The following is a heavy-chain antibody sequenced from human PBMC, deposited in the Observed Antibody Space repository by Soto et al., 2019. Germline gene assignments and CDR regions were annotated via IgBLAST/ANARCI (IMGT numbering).Heavy chain of an antibody. D-gene: IGHD3-16*01. CDR2: ISRSGDTT. Sequence: GGSLRLSCAASGFTFSSHAMTWVRQAPGKGLEWVSAISRSGDTTYYADSVKGRFTISRDNSKNTLYLQMSSLRAEDTAVYYCAKGAFAGYYYYGMDVWGQGTTVTVSS. V-gene: IGHV3-23*01. J-gene: IGHJ6*02. CDR3: AKGAFAGYYYYGMDV. CDR1: GFTFSSHA.